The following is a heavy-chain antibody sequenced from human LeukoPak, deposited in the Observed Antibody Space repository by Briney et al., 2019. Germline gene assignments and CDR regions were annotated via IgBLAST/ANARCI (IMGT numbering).Heavy chain of an antibody. CDR2: IYHSGST. CDR3: ARVPTVTTSTRYYGMDV. D-gene: IGHD4-17*01. Sequence: SQTLSLTCAVSGGSISSGGYSWSWIRQPPGKDLEWIGYIYHSGSTYYNPSLKSRVTISVDRSKNQFSLKLSSVTAADTAVYYCARVPTVTTSTRYYGMDVWGQGTTVTVSS. V-gene: IGHV4-30-2*01. J-gene: IGHJ6*02. CDR1: GGSISSGGYS.